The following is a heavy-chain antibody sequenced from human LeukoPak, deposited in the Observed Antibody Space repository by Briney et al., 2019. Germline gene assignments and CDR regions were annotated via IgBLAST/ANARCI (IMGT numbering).Heavy chain of an antibody. Sequence: SETLSLTCAFYGGSFSGYYWSWIRQSPGKRLEWIGEIDHTGSINYNPSLKSRVTISLDTSKNQFSLRLSSVTAADTAVYYCTRSGYGPGSYSANWGQGTLVTVSS. CDR1: GGSFSGYY. J-gene: IGHJ4*02. D-gene: IGHD3-10*01. CDR2: IDHTGSI. V-gene: IGHV4-34*01. CDR3: TRSGYGPGSYSAN.